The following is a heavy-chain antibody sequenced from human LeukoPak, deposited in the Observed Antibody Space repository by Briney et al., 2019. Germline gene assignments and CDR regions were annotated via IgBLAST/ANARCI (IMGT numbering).Heavy chain of an antibody. CDR1: GFTFSSYA. Sequence: GGSLGLSCAASGFTFSSYAMSWVRQAPGKGLEWVSAISGSGGSTYYADSVKGRFTISRDNSKNTLYLQMNSLRAEDTAVYYCAKGGISCSGGSCYRYYFDYWGQGTLVTVSS. CDR2: ISGSGGST. CDR3: AKGGISCSGGSCYRYYFDY. D-gene: IGHD2-15*01. V-gene: IGHV3-23*01. J-gene: IGHJ4*02.